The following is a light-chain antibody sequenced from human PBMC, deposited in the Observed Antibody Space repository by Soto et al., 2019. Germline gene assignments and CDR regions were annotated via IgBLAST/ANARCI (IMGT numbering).Light chain of an antibody. J-gene: IGLJ3*02. CDR3: SSYTISSTLL. Sequence: QSALTQPASVSGSPGQSITISCTGTSSDVGGYNYVSWYQQHPGKAPKLMIYDVSNRPSGVSNRFSGSKSGNTASLTISGLQAEDEADYYCSSYTISSTLLFGGGTKLTVX. CDR1: SSDVGGYNY. CDR2: DVS. V-gene: IGLV2-14*03.